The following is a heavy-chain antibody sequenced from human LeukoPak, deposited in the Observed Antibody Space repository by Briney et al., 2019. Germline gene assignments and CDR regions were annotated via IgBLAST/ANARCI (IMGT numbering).Heavy chain of an antibody. J-gene: IGHJ4*02. V-gene: IGHV1-69*13. Sequence: GASVKVSCKASGGTFSSYAISWVRQAPGQGLEWMGGVIPIFGTANYAQKFQGRVTITADESTSTAYMELSSLRSEDTAVYYCARATFQNDYGDYNHYFDYWGQGTLVTVSS. CDR1: GGTFSSYA. CDR2: VIPIFGTA. CDR3: ARATFQNDYGDYNHYFDY. D-gene: IGHD4-17*01.